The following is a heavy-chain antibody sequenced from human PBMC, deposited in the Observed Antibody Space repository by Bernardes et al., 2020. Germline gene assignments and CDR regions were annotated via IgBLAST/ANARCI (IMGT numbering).Heavy chain of an antibody. V-gene: IGHV3-23*01. CDR2: ISGSGGST. J-gene: IGHJ4*02. CDR3: AKLEWLVPSFDY. D-gene: IGHD6-19*01. Sequence: GGSLRLSCAASGFTFSSYAMSWVRQAPGTGLEWVSAISGSGGSTYYADSVKGRFTISRDNSKNTLYLQMNSLRAEDTAVYYCAKLEWLVPSFDYWGQGTLVTVSS. CDR1: GFTFSSYA.